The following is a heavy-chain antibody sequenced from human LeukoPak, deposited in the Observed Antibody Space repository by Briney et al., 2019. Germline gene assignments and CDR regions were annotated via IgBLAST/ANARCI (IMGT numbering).Heavy chain of an antibody. V-gene: IGHV4-34*01. Sequence: PSETLSLTCAVYGGSFSGYYWSWIRQPPGEGLEWIGEINHSGSTNYNPSLKSRVTISVDTSKNQFSLKLSSVTAADTAVYYCARDMVLPYQLSHIVAFDIWGQGTMVTVSS. CDR3: ARDMVLPYQLSHIVAFDI. J-gene: IGHJ3*02. D-gene: IGHD2-2*01. CDR2: INHSGST. CDR1: GGSFSGYY.